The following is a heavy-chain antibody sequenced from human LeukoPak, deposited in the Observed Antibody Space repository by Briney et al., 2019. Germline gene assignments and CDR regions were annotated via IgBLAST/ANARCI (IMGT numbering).Heavy chain of an antibody. CDR3: ARGYSSGWYSGRGYYFDY. Sequence: SETLSLTCTVSGGSISSYYWSWIRQPPGKGLEWIGYIYYSGSTNYNPSLKSRVTISVDTSKNQFSLKLSSVTAADTAVYYCARGYSSGWYSGRGYYFDYWGQGTLVTVSS. CDR2: IYYSGST. D-gene: IGHD6-19*01. CDR1: GGSISSYY. V-gene: IGHV4-59*01. J-gene: IGHJ4*02.